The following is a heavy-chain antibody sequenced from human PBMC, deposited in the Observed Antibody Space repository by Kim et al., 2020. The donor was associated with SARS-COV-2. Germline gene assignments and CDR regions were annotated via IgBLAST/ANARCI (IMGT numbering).Heavy chain of an antibody. D-gene: IGHD5-12*01. Sequence: ADSVKGRFTISRDNSKNTLYLQMNSLRAEDTAVYYCARALRGYSAYYFDYWGQGTLVTVSS. V-gene: IGHV3-30*01. J-gene: IGHJ4*02. CDR3: ARALRGYSAYYFDY.